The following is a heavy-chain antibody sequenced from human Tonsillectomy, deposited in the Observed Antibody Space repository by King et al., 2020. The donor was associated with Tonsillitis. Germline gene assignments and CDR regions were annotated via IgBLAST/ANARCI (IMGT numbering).Heavy chain of an antibody. Sequence: VQLVESGAEVKKPGESLKISCKGSGYRFSTYWIGWVRQMPGKGLEWMGIIYPGDSDTRYSPSFQGQGTISADKSISTAYLQWSSLKASDTAMYYCASRYYYDSSGYYHDAFDIWGQGTAVTVSS. CDR3: ASRYYYDSSGYYHDAFDI. D-gene: IGHD3-22*01. V-gene: IGHV5-51*03. CDR2: IYPGDSDT. J-gene: IGHJ3*02. CDR1: GYRFSTYW.